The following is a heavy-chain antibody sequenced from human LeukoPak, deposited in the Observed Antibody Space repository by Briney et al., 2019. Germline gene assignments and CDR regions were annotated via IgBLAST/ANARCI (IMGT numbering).Heavy chain of an antibody. CDR1: GYSISSGYY. D-gene: IGHD4-17*01. CDR3: ARDKGDYGDYYWFDP. J-gene: IGHJ5*02. CDR2: IYHSGST. V-gene: IGHV4-38-2*02. Sequence: SETLSLTCTVSGYSISSGYYWGWIRQPPGKGLEWIGSIYHSGSTYYNPSLKSRVTISVDTSKNQFSLKLSSVTAADTAVYYCARDKGDYGDYYWFDPWGQGTLVTVSS.